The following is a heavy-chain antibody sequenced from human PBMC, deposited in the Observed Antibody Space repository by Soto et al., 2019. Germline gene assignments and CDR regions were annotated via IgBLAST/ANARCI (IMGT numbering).Heavy chain of an antibody. Sequence: EVQLLESGGGLVQPGGSLRLSCAASGFTFSSYAMSWVRQAPGKGLEWVSAISGSGGSTYYADSVKGRFTISRDNSKNTLYLQMNSLRAEDTAVYYCASPHPDRYSSSGYPESAEIAVAGTLYYYYGMDVWGQGATVTVSS. D-gene: IGHD6-13*01. V-gene: IGHV3-23*01. CDR1: GFTFSSYA. J-gene: IGHJ6*02. CDR3: ASPHPDRYSSSGYPESAEIAVAGTLYYYYGMDV. CDR2: ISGSGGST.